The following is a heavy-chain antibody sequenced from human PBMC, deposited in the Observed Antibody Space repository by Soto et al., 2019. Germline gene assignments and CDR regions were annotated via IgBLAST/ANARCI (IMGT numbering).Heavy chain of an antibody. CDR1: GYTFSSYG. D-gene: IGHD2-2*01. CDR3: ARDIVLVPAAPYYYYGMDV. V-gene: IGHV1-69*13. J-gene: IGHJ6*02. Sequence: SVKVSCKASGYTFSSYGMHWVRQAPGQRPEWMGGIIPIFGTANYAQKFQGRVTITADESTSTAYMELSSLRSEDTAVYYCARDIVLVPAAPYYYYGMDVWGQGTTVTVSS. CDR2: IIPIFGTA.